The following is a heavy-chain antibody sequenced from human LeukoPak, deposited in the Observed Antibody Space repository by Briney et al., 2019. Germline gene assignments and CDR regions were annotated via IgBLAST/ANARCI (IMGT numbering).Heavy chain of an antibody. Sequence: GGSLRLSCAASGFTFSSYAISWVRQAPGQGLEWMGRIIPILGIANYAQKFQGRVTITADKSTSTAYMELSSLRFEDTAVYYCARDGADGPLYYGSGSYLPVYSYGPFDYWGQGTLVTVSS. D-gene: IGHD3-10*01. CDR1: GFTFSSYA. V-gene: IGHV1-69*04. CDR2: IIPILGIA. J-gene: IGHJ4*02. CDR3: ARDGADGPLYYGSGSYLPVYSYGPFDY.